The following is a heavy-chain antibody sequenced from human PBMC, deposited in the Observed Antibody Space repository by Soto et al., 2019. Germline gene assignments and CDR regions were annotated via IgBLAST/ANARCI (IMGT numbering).Heavy chain of an antibody. D-gene: IGHD1-20*01. CDR2: INPNSGGT. V-gene: IGHV1-2*04. Sequence: QVQLVQSGAEVKKPGASVKVSCKASGYTFTGYYMHWVRQAPGQGLEWMGWINPNSGGTNYEQKFQGWVSMTRDTSISTAYMELSRLRSDDTAVYYCARDLLVITGTTPWGTYGMDVWGQGTTVTVSS. CDR3: ARDLLVITGTTPWGTYGMDV. CDR1: GYTFTGYY. J-gene: IGHJ6*02.